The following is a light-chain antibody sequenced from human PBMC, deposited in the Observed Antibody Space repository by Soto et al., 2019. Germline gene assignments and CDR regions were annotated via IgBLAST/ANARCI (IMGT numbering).Light chain of an antibody. J-gene: IGLJ1*01. CDR2: EVS. V-gene: IGLV2-14*01. Sequence: QSALTQPASVSGSPGQSIIISCTGTSSDVGGYNYVSWYQQHPGKAPKLMIYEVSNRPSGVSNRFSGSKSGNTASLTISGLQAEYEADYYCSSYTSSIPYVFGTGTK. CDR3: SSYTSSIPYV. CDR1: SSDVGGYNY.